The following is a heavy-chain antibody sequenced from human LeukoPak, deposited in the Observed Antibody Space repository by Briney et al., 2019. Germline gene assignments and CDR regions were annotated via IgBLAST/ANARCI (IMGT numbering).Heavy chain of an antibody. Sequence: GGSLRLSCAASGFTFSTYGMHWVRQAPGKGLEWVVVIWYDGSNKYYADSVKGRFTISRDNSKNTLYLQMNSLRAEDTAVYYCARDDARDGYNGGFDSWGQGTLVTVSS. CDR1: GFTFSTYG. V-gene: IGHV3-33*01. D-gene: IGHD5-24*01. J-gene: IGHJ4*02. CDR3: ARDDARDGYNGGFDS. CDR2: IWYDGSNK.